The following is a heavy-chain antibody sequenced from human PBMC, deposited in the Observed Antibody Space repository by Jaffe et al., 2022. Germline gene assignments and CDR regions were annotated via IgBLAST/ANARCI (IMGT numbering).Heavy chain of an antibody. CDR1: GFTFSSYG. V-gene: IGHV3-30*02. CDR3: AKGGSGFSIGYYMDV. D-gene: IGHD3-3*01. J-gene: IGHJ6*03. CDR2: IRYDGSNK. Sequence: QVQLVESGGGVVQPGGSLRLSCAASGFTFSSYGMHWVRQAPGKGLEWVAFIRYDGSNKYYADSVKGRFTISRDNSKNTLYLQMNSLRAEDTAVYYCAKGGSGFSIGYYMDVWGKGTTVTVSS.